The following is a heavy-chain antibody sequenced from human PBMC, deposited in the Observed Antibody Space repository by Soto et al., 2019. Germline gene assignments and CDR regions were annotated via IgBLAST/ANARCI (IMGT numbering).Heavy chain of an antibody. CDR2: IYNGGNT. CDR3: ARDGSDSYGLDV. D-gene: IGHD3-10*01. CDR1: GGSISSYY. Sequence: SETLSLTCTVSGGSISSYYWSWIRQSAGKGLEWIGRIYNGGNTQYNPSLKSRVTMSADTSKNQFSLRPNSVTAADTAVYYCARDGSDSYGLDVWGQGTTVTVSS. J-gene: IGHJ6*02. V-gene: IGHV4-4*07.